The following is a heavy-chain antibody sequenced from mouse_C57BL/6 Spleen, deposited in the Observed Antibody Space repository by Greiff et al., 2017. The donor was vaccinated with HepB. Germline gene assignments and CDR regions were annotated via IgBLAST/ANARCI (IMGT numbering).Heavy chain of an antibody. CDR2: IDPETGGT. CDR3: TRSVYYYGSSYGGFAY. Sequence: VKLQESGAELVRPGASVTLSCKASGYTFTDYEMHWVKQTPVHGLEWIGAIDPETGGTAYNQKFKGKAILTADKSSSTAYMELRSLTSDDSAVYYCTRSVYYYGSSYGGFAYGGQGTLVTVSA. V-gene: IGHV1-15*01. CDR1: GYTFTDYE. J-gene: IGHJ3*01. D-gene: IGHD1-1*01.